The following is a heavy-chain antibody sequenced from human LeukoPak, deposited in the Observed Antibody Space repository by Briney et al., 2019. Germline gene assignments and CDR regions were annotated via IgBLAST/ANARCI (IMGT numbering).Heavy chain of an antibody. D-gene: IGHD2-15*01. V-gene: IGHV1-24*01. J-gene: IGHJ4*02. CDR3: SVDVGSSWYLFDY. CDR1: GYTLNELS. CDR2: FDPEDGEP. Sequence: GASVKVSCKVSGYTLNELSIHWVRQAPGKGLEWMGSFDPEDGEPIYGQKFQGRVTMTEGTSTDTAYMELTSLKSEDTAVHYCSVDVGSSWYLFDYWGQGTLVTVSS.